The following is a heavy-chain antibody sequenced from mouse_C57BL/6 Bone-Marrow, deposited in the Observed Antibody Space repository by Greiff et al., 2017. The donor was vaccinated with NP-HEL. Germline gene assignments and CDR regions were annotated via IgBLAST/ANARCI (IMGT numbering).Heavy chain of an antibody. Sequence: EVQLQQSGAELVRPGASVKLSCTASGFNIKDYYMHWVKQRPEQGLAWIGRIDPEDGDTEYAPKFQGKATMTADTSSNTAYLQLSSLTSEDTAVYYCTTSYYGSSYPASWGQGTLVTVSA. D-gene: IGHD1-1*01. CDR2: IDPEDGDT. CDR3: TTSYYGSSYPAS. CDR1: GFNIKDYY. V-gene: IGHV14-1*01. J-gene: IGHJ3*01.